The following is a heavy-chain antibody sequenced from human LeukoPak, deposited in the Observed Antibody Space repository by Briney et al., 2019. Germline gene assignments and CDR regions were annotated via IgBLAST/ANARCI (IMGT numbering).Heavy chain of an antibody. CDR1: GASFSGYY. CDR2: INHSGIT. J-gene: IGHJ4*02. D-gene: IGHD2-15*01. Sequence: SETLSLTCAFYGASFSGYYWRWIRQPPGKGLEWIGEINHSGITTYNPSLKSRVTVSVDTSKKQFSLKLNSVTAADTAVYYCAISHKWLLLDYWGQGTLVTVSS. V-gene: IGHV4-34*01. CDR3: AISHKWLLLDY.